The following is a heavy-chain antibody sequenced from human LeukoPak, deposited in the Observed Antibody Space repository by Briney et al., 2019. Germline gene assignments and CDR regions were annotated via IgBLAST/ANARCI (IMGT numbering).Heavy chain of an antibody. CDR3: VRERNNFWSGHHSIFDS. CDR2: INNDGSST. CDR1: GFIFSDHW. D-gene: IGHD3-3*01. V-gene: IGHV3-74*01. Sequence: QSGGSLRLSCAVSGFIFSDHWMHWVRQAPGKGLVWLSRINNDGSSTIYADSVKGRFTFSRDNAENTLFLEMSSLRVEDTAVYYCVRERNNFWSGHHSIFDSWGQGTLVTVSS. J-gene: IGHJ4*02.